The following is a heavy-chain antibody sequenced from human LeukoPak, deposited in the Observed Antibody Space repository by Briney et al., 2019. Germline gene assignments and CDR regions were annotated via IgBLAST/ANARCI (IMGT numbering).Heavy chain of an antibody. Sequence: SETLSLTCTVSGSSISSSSYYWGWIRQPPGKGLEWIGSIHYSGSTNYNPSLKSRVTISVDTSKNQFSLKLSSVTAADTAVYYCASQYCSGGSCYVNYWGQGTLVTVSS. CDR2: IHYSGST. J-gene: IGHJ4*02. D-gene: IGHD2-15*01. V-gene: IGHV4-39*07. CDR1: GSSISSSSYY. CDR3: ASQYCSGGSCYVNY.